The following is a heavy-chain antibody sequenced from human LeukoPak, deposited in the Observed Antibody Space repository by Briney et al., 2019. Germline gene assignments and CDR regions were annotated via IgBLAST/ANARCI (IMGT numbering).Heavy chain of an antibody. CDR3: AKDLFEKVGATQGAFDI. D-gene: IGHD1-26*01. Sequence: GGSLRLSCAASGFTFHDYAMHWVRQAPGKGLEWVSGISWKSGSIGYADSVKGRFTISRDNAKNSLYLQMNSLRAEDTALYYCAKDLFEKVGATQGAFDIWGQGTMVTVSS. CDR1: GFTFHDYA. CDR2: ISWKSGSI. J-gene: IGHJ3*02. V-gene: IGHV3-9*01.